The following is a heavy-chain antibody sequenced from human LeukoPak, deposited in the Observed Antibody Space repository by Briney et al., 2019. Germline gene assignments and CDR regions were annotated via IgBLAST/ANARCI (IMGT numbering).Heavy chain of an antibody. D-gene: IGHD3-22*01. CDR2: ISYDGSNK. CDR1: GFTFSSYA. CDR3: ARDDYDSSGYYGWFDP. V-gene: IGHV3-30*04. Sequence: PGRSLRLSCAASGFTFSSYAMHWVRQAPGKGLEWVAVISYDGSNKYYADSVKGRFTISRDNSKNTLYLQMNSLRAEDTAVYYCARDDYDSSGYYGWFDPWGQGTLVTVSS. J-gene: IGHJ5*02.